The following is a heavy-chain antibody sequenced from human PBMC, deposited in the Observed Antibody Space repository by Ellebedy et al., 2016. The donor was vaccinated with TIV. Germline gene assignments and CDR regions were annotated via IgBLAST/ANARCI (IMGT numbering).Heavy chain of an antibody. D-gene: IGHD6-19*01. CDR1: GFTFSSYW. J-gene: IGHJ4*02. CDR2: SNGDGSYV. Sequence: GESLKISCAASGFTFSSYWMHWVRQTPGKGLVWVSRSNGDGSYVYYADSVKGRFTISRDNANNSLYLHMNSLRAEDTAVYYCARNAVTGNFFDYWGQGTLVTVSS. CDR3: ARNAVTGNFFDY. V-gene: IGHV3-74*01.